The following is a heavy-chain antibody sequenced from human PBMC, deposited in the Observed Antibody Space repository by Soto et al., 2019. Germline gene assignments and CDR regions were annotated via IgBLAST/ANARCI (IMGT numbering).Heavy chain of an antibody. CDR3: GRGTGYTYGRAPDY. D-gene: IGHD5-18*01. J-gene: IGHJ4*02. CDR1: GFTLSNYW. Sequence: EVQLVESGGGLVQPGGSLRLSCAASGFTLSNYWMHWVRQGPGKGLVWVSRINSDGSSTSYADPVKGRFTISRDNAKNTLHLQMNSLRVEDTAVYYCGRGTGYTYGRAPDYWGQGTLVTVSS. CDR2: INSDGSST. V-gene: IGHV3-74*01.